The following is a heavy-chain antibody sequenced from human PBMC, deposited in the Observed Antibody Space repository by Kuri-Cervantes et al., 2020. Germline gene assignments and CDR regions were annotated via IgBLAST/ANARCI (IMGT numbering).Heavy chain of an antibody. D-gene: IGHD3-3*01. CDR2: IYYSGST. CDR3: ARGLPLRFLEWPSFIDY. V-gene: IGHV4-59*01. CDR1: GGSISSYY. Sequence: GSLRLSCTVSGGSISSYYWSWIRQPPGKGLEWIGYIYYSGSTNYNPSLKSRVTISVDTSKNQFSLKLSSVTAADTAVYYCARGLPLRFLEWPSFIDYWGQGTLVTVSS. J-gene: IGHJ4*02.